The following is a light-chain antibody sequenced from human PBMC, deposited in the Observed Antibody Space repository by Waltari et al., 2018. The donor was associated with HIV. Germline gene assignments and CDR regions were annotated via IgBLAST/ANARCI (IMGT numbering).Light chain of an antibody. V-gene: IGLV3-1*01. CDR1: DLGSSY. J-gene: IGLJ2*01. CDR2: QDT. Sequence: SYELTQPPSVSVSPGETASLTCSGDDLGSSYVSWYQQKPCQSPLLVIYQDTKRPSGIPERFSGANSGNTGTLTISGTQTMDEADYYCQAWGTSNVVFGGGTKLTVL. CDR3: QAWGTSNVV.